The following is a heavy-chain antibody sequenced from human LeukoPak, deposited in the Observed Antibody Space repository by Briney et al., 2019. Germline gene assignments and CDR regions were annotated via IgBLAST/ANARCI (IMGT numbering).Heavy chain of an antibody. CDR1: GFTFSSYW. Sequence: PGGSLRLSCAASGFTFSSYWMHWVRQAPGKGLVWVSRINSDGSSTSYADSVKGRFTISRDNAKNTLYLQMNSLRAEDTAVYYCATYYYDSSGYYADYWGQGTLVTVSS. CDR2: INSDGSST. V-gene: IGHV3-74*01. J-gene: IGHJ4*02. CDR3: ATYYYDSSGYYADY. D-gene: IGHD3-22*01.